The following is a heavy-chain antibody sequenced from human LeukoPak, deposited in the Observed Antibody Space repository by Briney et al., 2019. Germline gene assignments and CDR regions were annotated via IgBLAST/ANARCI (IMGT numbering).Heavy chain of an antibody. J-gene: IGHJ4*02. CDR1: GYAFTGYY. V-gene: IGHV1-2*02. CDR2: INPNSGGT. D-gene: IGHD2-21*01. Sequence: ASVKVSCKASGYAFTGYYIHWVRQAPGQGLELMGWINPNSGGTYYAQTFQARVTMTRDTSISTAYMELSRLRSDDTALYYCARTASCGTNCYSYFDYWGQGTLVTVSS. CDR3: ARTASCGTNCYSYFDY.